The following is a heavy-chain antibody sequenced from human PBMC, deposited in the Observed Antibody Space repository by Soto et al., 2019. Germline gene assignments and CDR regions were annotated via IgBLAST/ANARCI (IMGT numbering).Heavy chain of an antibody. V-gene: IGHV3-74*01. CDR1: GFPFSMYW. Sequence: GGSLRLSCVVSGFPFSMYWMHWVRQVPGQSPLWVSRISDDGTTTNYADSVRGRFTISRDNSNNTLYLQRNNLNPDDTAIYYCTRGPRGDSSGTGAHWGQGTSVTASS. J-gene: IGHJ4*02. CDR3: TRGPRGDSSGTGAH. CDR2: ISDDGTTT. D-gene: IGHD7-27*01.